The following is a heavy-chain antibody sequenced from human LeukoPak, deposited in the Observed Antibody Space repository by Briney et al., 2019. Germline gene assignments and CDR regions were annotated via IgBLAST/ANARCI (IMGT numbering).Heavy chain of an antibody. J-gene: IGHJ1*01. CDR1: GFTFSSYA. D-gene: IGHD3-10*01. Sequence: LPGGSLRLSCAASGFTFSSYAMSWVRQAPGKGLEWVSYIGHTGSITDYADSVKGRFTVSRDNAKNSLYLQMNTLRAEDTAVYYCVRDGAVVTSGGYPWRYFQYWGLGTLVTVSS. CDR3: VRDGAVVTSGGYPWRYFQY. CDR2: IGHTGSIT. V-gene: IGHV3-48*03.